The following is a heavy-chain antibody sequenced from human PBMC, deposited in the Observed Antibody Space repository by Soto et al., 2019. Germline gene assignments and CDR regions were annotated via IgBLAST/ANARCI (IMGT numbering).Heavy chain of an antibody. V-gene: IGHV4-39*01. D-gene: IGHD2-21*02. J-gene: IGHJ4*01. CDR3: FGVLAANLDY. CDR2: LYYRGAT. CDR1: GGSIKNTNYH. Sequence: SETLSLTCSVSGGSIKNTNYHWGWIRQPPGKGLEWIGTLYYRGATDYNPSLKSRVTISVDTSKNQLSLNLSSVTATDPAVYYCFGVLAANLDYWGQGTLVTVS.